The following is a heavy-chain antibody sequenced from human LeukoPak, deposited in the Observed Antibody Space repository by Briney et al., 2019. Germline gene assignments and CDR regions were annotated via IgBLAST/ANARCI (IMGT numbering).Heavy chain of an antibody. D-gene: IGHD4-11*01. CDR1: VCSISRYY. J-gene: IGHJ4*02. CDR2: IYYSGST. CDR3: ASGYSNYGGTFDS. Sequence: PSESLALNCTDGVCSISRYYWGWIRQPPGKGLEWIGYIYYSGSTNYNPSLKSRGTISVDTSKNQFSLKLSSVTAADTAVYYCASGYSNYGGTFDSWAQGTLVTASS. V-gene: IGHV4-59*01.